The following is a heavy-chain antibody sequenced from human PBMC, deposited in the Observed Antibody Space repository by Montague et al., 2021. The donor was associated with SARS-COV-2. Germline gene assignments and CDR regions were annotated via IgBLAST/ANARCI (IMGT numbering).Heavy chain of an antibody. V-gene: IGHV3-33*01. D-gene: IGHD6-19*01. Sequence: PLRLSCAASGFTFSNYDMHWVRQAPGKGLEWVALIWYDGTHTYYADSVKGRFTISRDNSKNTLFLQMNSLRAEDTAVYYCARDLRDHSPHLEQLLVYHLYGVDVWGQGTTVTVSS. CDR1: GFTFSNYD. CDR2: IWYDGTHT. CDR3: ARDLRDHSPHLEQLLVYHLYGVDV. J-gene: IGHJ6*02.